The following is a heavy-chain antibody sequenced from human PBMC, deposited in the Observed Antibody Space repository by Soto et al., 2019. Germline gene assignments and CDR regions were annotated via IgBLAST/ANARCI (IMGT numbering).Heavy chain of an antibody. V-gene: IGHV1-8*01. Sequence: ASVKVSCKASGYTFTSYDINWVRQATGQGLEWMGWMNPNSGNTGYAQKFQGRVTMTRNTSTSTAYMELRSLRSDDTAVYYCARDLDGSGNYYTDYWGQGTLVTVSS. D-gene: IGHD3-10*01. J-gene: IGHJ4*02. CDR1: GYTFTSYD. CDR3: ARDLDGSGNYYTDY. CDR2: MNPNSGNT.